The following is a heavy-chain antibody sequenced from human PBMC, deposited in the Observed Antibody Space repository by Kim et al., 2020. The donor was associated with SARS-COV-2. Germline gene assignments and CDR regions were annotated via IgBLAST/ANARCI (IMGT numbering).Heavy chain of an antibody. D-gene: IGHD6-13*01. Sequence: AKSVTGRLTISTDDSHNKLYFTMNSLRAEDAAVDYCARVAAAEYYFDYWGQGTLVTVSS. CDR3: ARVAAAEYYFDY. J-gene: IGHJ4*02. V-gene: IGHV3-53*01.